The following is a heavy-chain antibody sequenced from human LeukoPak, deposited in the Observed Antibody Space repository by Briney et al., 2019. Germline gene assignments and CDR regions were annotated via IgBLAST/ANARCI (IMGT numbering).Heavy chain of an antibody. D-gene: IGHD2-15*01. CDR3: ARGALDVVVVAATFGLNWFDP. J-gene: IGHJ5*02. V-gene: IGHV1-69*05. CDR2: IIPIFGTA. CDR1: GGTFSSYA. Sequence: SVKVSCKASGGTFSSYAISWVRQAPGQGLEWMGRIIPIFGTANYAQKFQGRVTITTDESTSTAYMELSSLRSEDTAVYYCARGALDVVVVAATFGLNWFDPWGQGTLVTVSS.